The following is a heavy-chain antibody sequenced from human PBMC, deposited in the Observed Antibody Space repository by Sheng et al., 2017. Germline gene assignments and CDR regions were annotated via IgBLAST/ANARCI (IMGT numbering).Heavy chain of an antibody. Sequence: EVQLVESGGGLVKPGGSLRLSCAASGFSVSSYNMNWVRQAPGKGPEWVSGISASGGSTYYADSVKGRFSISRDNAKNSIYLQMNRLRAEDTAVYYCAGYNWFDPWGQGTLVTVSS. CDR1: GFSVSSYN. V-gene: IGHV3-21*01. J-gene: IGHJ5*02. CDR3: AGYNWFDP. CDR2: ISASGGST.